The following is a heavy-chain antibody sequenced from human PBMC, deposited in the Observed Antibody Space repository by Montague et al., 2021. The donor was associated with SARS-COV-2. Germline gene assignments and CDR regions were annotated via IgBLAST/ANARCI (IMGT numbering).Heavy chain of an antibody. CDR2: IYPGGKM. Sequence: SETLSLTCPVSIRSITYYWAWIRQPPGKGLEWIGSIYPGGKMFYNSSLKSRVTMSIDTSENQFSLNLNSVTAADTAVYYCARHSGGSEVSGLDYWGQGTLVTVSS. D-gene: IGHD3-10*01. CDR3: ARHSGGSEVSGLDY. J-gene: IGHJ4*02. V-gene: IGHV4-39*01. CDR1: IRSITYY.